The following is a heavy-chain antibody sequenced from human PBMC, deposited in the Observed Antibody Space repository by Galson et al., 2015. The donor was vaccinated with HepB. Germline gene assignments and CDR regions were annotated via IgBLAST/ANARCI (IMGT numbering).Heavy chain of an antibody. V-gene: IGHV1-24*01. CDR1: GGTFSSYT. J-gene: IGHJ5*02. CDR3: AAIWRYCSGGSCTGWFDP. D-gene: IGHD2-15*01. Sequence: SVKVSCKASGGTFSSYTISWVRQAPGQGLEWMGGFDPEDGETIYAQKFQGRVTMTEDTSTDTAYMELSSLRSEDTAVYYCAAIWRYCSGGSCTGWFDPWGQGTLVTVSS. CDR2: FDPEDGET.